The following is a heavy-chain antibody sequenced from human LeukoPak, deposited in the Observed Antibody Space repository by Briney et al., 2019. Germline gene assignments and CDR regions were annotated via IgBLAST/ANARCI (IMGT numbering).Heavy chain of an antibody. CDR3: AELGITMIGGV. Sequence: GGTLRLSCAASGFTFSSYEMNWVCHAQAKGREVVSYISSSGSTIYYADSVTGRFTISRDNAKNSLYLQMNSLRAEDTAVYYCAELGITMIGGVWGKGTTVTISS. J-gene: IGHJ6*04. CDR2: ISSSGSTI. D-gene: IGHD3-10*02. V-gene: IGHV3-48*03. CDR1: GFTFSSYE.